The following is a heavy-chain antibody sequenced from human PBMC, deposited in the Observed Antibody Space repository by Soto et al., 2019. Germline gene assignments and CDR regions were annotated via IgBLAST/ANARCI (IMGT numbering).Heavy chain of an antibody. CDR2: TYYRSKWYN. J-gene: IGHJ4*02. D-gene: IGHD3-22*01. Sequence: SQTFSLTCAISGDSVSSNSAAWNWIRQSPSRGLEWLGRTYYRSKWYNDYAVSVKSRITINPDTSKNQFSLQLNSVTPEDTAVYYCAREDISYYYDSSGYQPEDYFDYWGQGTLVPVSS. CDR1: GDSVSSNSAA. CDR3: AREDISYYYDSSGYQPEDYFDY. V-gene: IGHV6-1*01.